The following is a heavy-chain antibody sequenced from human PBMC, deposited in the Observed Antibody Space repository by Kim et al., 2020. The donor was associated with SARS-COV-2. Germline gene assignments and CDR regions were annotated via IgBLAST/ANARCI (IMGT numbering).Heavy chain of an antibody. CDR2: ISSSSSTI. CDR1: GFTFSSYS. D-gene: IGHD3-16*01. V-gene: IGHV3-48*02. J-gene: IGHJ6*02. Sequence: GGSLRLSCAASGFTFSSYSMNWVRQAPGKGLEWVSYISSSSSTIYYADSVKGRFTISRDNAKNSLYLQMNSLRDEDTAVYYCARDRGGGGPDYYGLDVWGQGTTVTVSS. CDR3: ARDRGGGGPDYYGLDV.